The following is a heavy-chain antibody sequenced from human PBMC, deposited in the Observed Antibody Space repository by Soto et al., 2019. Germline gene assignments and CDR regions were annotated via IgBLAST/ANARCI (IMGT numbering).Heavy chain of an antibody. V-gene: IGHV1-2*02. CDR3: ARDGLTLKYSFDI. CDR1: GYAFSDFF. D-gene: IGHD3-9*01. CDR2: INPNTGDT. J-gene: IGHJ3*02. Sequence: ASVKVSCKASGYAFSDFFIHWVRQAPGQGLEWMGWINPNTGDTKFAQRFQGRVTMTGDTSISTAYMDLSRLTSDDTAVYYCARDGLTLKYSFDIWGQGTMVTVSS.